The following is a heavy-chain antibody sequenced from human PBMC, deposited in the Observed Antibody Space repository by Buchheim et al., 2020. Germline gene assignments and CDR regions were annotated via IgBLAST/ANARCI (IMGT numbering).Heavy chain of an antibody. Sequence: QVHLVQSGADVKKVGSSVKVACKASEGTFGSDAISWVRQAPGQGLEWLGRTMPLAGITNYAQKFQGRVTLTAAKSTRPAYMELTNLRSDDSGTYYCARGFGGIARDWGQGTL. CDR1: EGTFGSDA. J-gene: IGHJ4*02. CDR3: ARGFGGIARD. D-gene: IGHD2-15*01. V-gene: IGHV1-69*04. CDR2: TMPLAGIT.